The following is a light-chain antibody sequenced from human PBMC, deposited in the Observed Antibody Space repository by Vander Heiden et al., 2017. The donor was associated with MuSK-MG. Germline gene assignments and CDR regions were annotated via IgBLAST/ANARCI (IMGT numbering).Light chain of an antibody. Sequence: QSVLTQPPSASGTPGQRDTISCSGSSSSIGSNYVYCSQQLPGTAPKLLIYSKNQRASGCPDTFSGSKSGTAASLAIRWLRSEDEADYDCAAWDDSHYVFGTGTKVTVL. V-gene: IGLV1-47*02. J-gene: IGLJ1*01. CDR1: SSSIGSNY. CDR3: AAWDDSHYV. CDR2: SKN.